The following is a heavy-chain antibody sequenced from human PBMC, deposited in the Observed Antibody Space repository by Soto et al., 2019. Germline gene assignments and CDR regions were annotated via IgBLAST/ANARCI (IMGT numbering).Heavy chain of an antibody. CDR3: TSQGYSSFVNSPPF. V-gene: IGHV3-15*07. D-gene: IGHD5-12*01. J-gene: IGHJ4*02. CDR1: GFPVSNAR. CDR2: IKGKTDAGTT. Sequence: GGSLRLSCEDSGFPVSNARLNWVRQAQGKGLEWVGRIKGKTDAGTTDYAAPVKGRFTISRDDSKNTLYLQMNSLSTEDTAIYCCTSQGYSSFVNSPPFWGEGTLVTVSS.